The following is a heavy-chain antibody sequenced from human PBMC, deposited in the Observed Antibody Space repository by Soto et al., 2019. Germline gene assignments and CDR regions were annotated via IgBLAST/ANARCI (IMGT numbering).Heavy chain of an antibody. J-gene: IGHJ4*02. Sequence: GGSLRLSCAASGFTVSSNYMSWVRQAPGKGLEWVSVIYSGGSTYYADSVKGRFTISRDNSKNTLYLQMNSLRAEETDVYYCASAGAGYYDYWGQGTLVTVSS. CDR2: IYSGGST. V-gene: IGHV3-53*01. CDR1: GFTVSSNY. D-gene: IGHD3-22*01. CDR3: ASAGAGYYDY.